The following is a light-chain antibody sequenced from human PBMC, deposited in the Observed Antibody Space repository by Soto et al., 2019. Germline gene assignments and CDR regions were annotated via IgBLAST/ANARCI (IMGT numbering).Light chain of an antibody. CDR1: QSLASDY. V-gene: IGKV3-20*01. CDR3: QQYGDSPIT. Sequence: EIVLTQSPGTLSLSPGEGATLSCSASQSLASDYLAWYQQKPGQAPRLLIYGASNRATGIPDRFSGSGSGTDHSLSISRLEPEDFALYYCQQYGDSPITFGQGTRLEIK. J-gene: IGKJ5*01. CDR2: GAS.